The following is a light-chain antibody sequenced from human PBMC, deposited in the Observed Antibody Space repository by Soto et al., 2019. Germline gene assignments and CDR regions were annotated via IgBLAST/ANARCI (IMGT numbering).Light chain of an antibody. Sequence: EIVLTQSPGTLSLSPGERATLSCRASQSVGSTYLAWYQHKPGQAPRLLIYGASSRATGIPDRFSGSGSGTDFTLTISILEPEDFAVYYCQQYGSSPRITFGQGTRLEIK. CDR3: QQYGSSPRIT. CDR1: QSVGSTY. V-gene: IGKV3-20*01. CDR2: GAS. J-gene: IGKJ5*01.